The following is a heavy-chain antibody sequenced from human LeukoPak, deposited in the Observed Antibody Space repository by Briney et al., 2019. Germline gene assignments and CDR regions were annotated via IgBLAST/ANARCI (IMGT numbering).Heavy chain of an antibody. V-gene: IGHV4-34*01. D-gene: IGHD5-18*01. CDR1: GGSFSDHY. Sequence: SETLSLTCAVYGGSFSDHYWNWIRQPPGKGLEWIREINHSGTTNYNASLKSRVTISVDTSKNHFSLKLNSMTAADTAVYYCARKASHYSYGLRAIDYWGQGTLVTVSS. J-gene: IGHJ4*02. CDR3: ARKASHYSYGLRAIDY. CDR2: INHSGTT.